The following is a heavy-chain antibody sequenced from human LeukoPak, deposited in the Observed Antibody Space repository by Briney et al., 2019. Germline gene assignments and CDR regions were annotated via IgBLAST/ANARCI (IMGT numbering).Heavy chain of an antibody. Sequence: GGSLRLSCAGSGFTFSTFAMTWVRRAPGKGLEWLSSITGSSSTTYYADSVKGRFSISRDNSRNTLYLHMNTLRADDTAVYYCGRDPNGDYVGAFEFWGQGTTVTVSS. V-gene: IGHV3-23*01. CDR3: GRDPNGDYVGAFEF. J-gene: IGHJ3*01. D-gene: IGHD4-17*01. CDR2: ITGSSSTT. CDR1: GFTFSTFA.